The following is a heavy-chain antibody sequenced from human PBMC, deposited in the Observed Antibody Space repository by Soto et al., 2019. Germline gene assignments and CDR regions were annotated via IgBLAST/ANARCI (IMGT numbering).Heavy chain of an antibody. D-gene: IGHD3-16*01. CDR2: INPDGSRT. Sequence: EVQLVESGGDLVQPGGSLRLSCAASGFTFSNYWMRWVRQAPGKGLMWVSRINPDGSRTTYADSVKGRFAISRDNAKNTVYLQMHSLRAEDAAVYYCARVKLGSYDWFDPWGQGTLVTVSS. CDR1: GFTFSNYW. J-gene: IGHJ5*02. V-gene: IGHV3-74*01. CDR3: ARVKLGSYDWFDP.